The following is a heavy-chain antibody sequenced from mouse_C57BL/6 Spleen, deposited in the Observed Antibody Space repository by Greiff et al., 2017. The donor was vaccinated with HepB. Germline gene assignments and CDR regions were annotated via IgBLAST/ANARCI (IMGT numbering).Heavy chain of an antibody. CDR2: ISDGGSYT. CDR1: GFTFSSYA. V-gene: IGHV5-4*01. Sequence: DVHLVESGGGLVKPGGSLKLSCAASGFTFSSYAMSWVRQTPEKRLEWVATISDGGSYTYYPDNVKGRFTISRDNAKNNLYLQMSHLKSEDTAMYYCASVAYYYGSSYRYFDVWGTGTTVTVSS. D-gene: IGHD1-1*01. J-gene: IGHJ1*03. CDR3: ASVAYYYGSSYRYFDV.